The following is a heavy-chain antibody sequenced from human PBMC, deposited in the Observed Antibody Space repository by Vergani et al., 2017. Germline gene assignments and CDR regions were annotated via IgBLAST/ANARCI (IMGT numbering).Heavy chain of an antibody. D-gene: IGHD3-22*01. CDR2: IIPIFGTA. V-gene: IGHV1-69*18. CDR3: ARDQFNYYDSSGYRYFDY. J-gene: IGHJ4*02. CDR1: GYTFTSYA. Sequence: QVQLVQSGSELKKPGASVKVSCKASGYTFTSYAMNWARQAPGQGLEWMGRIIPIFGTANYAQKFQGRVTITADESTSTAYMELSSLRSEDTAVYYCARDQFNYYDSSGYRYFDYWGQGTLVTVSS.